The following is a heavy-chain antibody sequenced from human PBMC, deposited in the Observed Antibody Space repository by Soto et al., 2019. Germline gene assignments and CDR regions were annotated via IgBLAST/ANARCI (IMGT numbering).Heavy chain of an antibody. CDR3: ATTIMTTVTTISNPPNTWFDP. D-gene: IGHD4-17*01. Sequence: SETLSLTCAVYGGSFSGYYWSWIRQPPGKGLEWIGEINHSGSTNYNPSLKSRVTISVDTSKNQFSLKLSSVTAADTAVYYCATTIMTTVTTISNPPNTWFDPWGQGTLVTVSS. CDR1: GGSFSGYY. V-gene: IGHV4-34*01. J-gene: IGHJ5*02. CDR2: INHSGST.